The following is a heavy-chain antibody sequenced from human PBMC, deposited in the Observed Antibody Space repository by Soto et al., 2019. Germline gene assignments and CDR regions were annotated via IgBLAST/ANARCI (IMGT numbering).Heavy chain of an antibody. J-gene: IGHJ4*02. CDR2: MNPNSGDT. D-gene: IGHD3-10*01. Sequence: QVQLVQSGAEVKKPGASVKVSCKASGYTFTSYDINWVRQATGQGLEWMGWMNPNSGDTGYVHKFQGRVTMTRDTSISTAYMELSSLTSEDMAVYYCARGPFGSGSYFHNWGQGTLVTVSS. CDR1: GYTFTSYD. V-gene: IGHV1-8*01. CDR3: ARGPFGSGSYFHN.